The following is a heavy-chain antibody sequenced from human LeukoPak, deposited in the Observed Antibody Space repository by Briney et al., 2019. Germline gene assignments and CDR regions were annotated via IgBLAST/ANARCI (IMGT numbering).Heavy chain of an antibody. CDR3: ARGDTSTWYWYFDL. D-gene: IGHD6-13*01. J-gene: IGHJ2*01. CDR2: INSDGIST. CDR1: GFTFSNYW. Sequence: PPGGSLRLSCAASGFTFSNYWMHWVRQAPGKGLVWVSRINSDGISTTYADSLKGRFTISRDNAKNTLYLQMNSLRAEDTAVYYCARGDTSTWYWYFDLWGRGTLVTVSS. V-gene: IGHV3-74*01.